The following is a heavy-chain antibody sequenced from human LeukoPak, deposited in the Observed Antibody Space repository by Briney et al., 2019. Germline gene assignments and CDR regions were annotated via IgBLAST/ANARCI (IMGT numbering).Heavy chain of an antibody. J-gene: IGHJ1*01. D-gene: IGHD2-15*01. CDR2: INHSEAT. CDR1: GGSFSGYY. Sequence: SETLSLTCAVYGGSFSGYYWSWICQPPGKGLEWIGEINHSEATDYNPSFKSRATILVDTSKNQFSLKLSSVTAADTAVYYCAREAQYCSGGRCYGGYFQHWGQGTLVTVSS. CDR3: AREAQYCSGGRCYGGYFQH. V-gene: IGHV4-34*01.